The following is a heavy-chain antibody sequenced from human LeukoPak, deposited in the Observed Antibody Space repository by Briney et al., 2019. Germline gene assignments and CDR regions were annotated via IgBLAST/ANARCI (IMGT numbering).Heavy chain of an antibody. D-gene: IGHD4-23*01. Sequence: PGGSLRLSCAASGFTFSSYSMNWVRQAPGKGLEWVSSISSSSSYIYYADSVKGRFTISSDNAKNSLYLQMNSLRAEDTAVYYCARAGYGGSPFGYWGQGTLVTVSS. CDR3: ARAGYGGSPFGY. J-gene: IGHJ4*02. CDR1: GFTFSSYS. CDR2: ISSSSSYI. V-gene: IGHV3-21*01.